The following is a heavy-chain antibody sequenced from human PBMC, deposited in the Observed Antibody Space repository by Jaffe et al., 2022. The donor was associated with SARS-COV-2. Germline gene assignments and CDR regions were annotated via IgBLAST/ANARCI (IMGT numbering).Heavy chain of an antibody. V-gene: IGHV4-30-4*01. Sequence: QVQLQESGPGLVKPSQTLSLTCTVSGGSISSGDYYWSWIRQPPGKGLEWIGYIYYSGSTYYNPSLKSRVTISVDTSKNQFSLKLSSVTAADTAVYYCARETYYDILTGYYFDYWGQGTLVTVSS. CDR2: IYYSGST. D-gene: IGHD3-9*01. CDR1: GGSISSGDYY. CDR3: ARETYYDILTGYYFDY. J-gene: IGHJ4*02.